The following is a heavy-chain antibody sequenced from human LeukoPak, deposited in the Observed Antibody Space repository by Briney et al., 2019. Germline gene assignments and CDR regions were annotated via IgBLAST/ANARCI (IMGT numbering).Heavy chain of an antibody. V-gene: IGHV3-21*01. CDR1: GFTFSSYS. D-gene: IGHD2-21*02. CDR3: AKDLGVNCGGDCYDDY. J-gene: IGHJ4*02. CDR2: ISSSSSYI. Sequence: PGGSLRLSCAASGFTFSSYSMNWVRQAPGKGLEWVSSISSSSSYIYYADSVKGRFTISRDNSKNTLYLQMNSLRAEDTAVYYCAKDLGVNCGGDCYDDYWGQGTLVTVSS.